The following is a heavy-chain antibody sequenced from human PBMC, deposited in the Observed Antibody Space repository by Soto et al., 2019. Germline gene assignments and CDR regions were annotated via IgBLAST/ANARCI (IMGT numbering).Heavy chain of an antibody. CDR3: ARIIAAAENYFDY. D-gene: IGHD6-13*01. V-gene: IGHV4-61*01. Sequence: PSETLSLTCTVSGGSVSSGSYYWSWIRQPPGKGLEWIGYIYYSGSTNHNPSLKSRVTISVDTSKNQFSLKLSSVTAADTAVYYCARIIAAAENYFDYWGQGTLVTVSS. CDR2: IYYSGST. CDR1: GGSVSSGSYY. J-gene: IGHJ4*02.